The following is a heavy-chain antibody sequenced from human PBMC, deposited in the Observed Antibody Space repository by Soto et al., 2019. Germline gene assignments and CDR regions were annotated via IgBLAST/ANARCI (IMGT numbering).Heavy chain of an antibody. CDR3: ASDRSSGWDQGYGMDV. CDR2: IYYSGST. V-gene: IGHV4-59*01. CDR1: GGSISTYY. Sequence: PSETLSLTCTVSGGSISTYYWSWIRQPPGKGLEWIGYIYYSGSTSYNPSLKSRVTISVDTSKNQFSLKLRSVAAADTAVYYCASDRSSGWDQGYGMDVWGQGTTVTVSS. J-gene: IGHJ6*02. D-gene: IGHD6-19*01.